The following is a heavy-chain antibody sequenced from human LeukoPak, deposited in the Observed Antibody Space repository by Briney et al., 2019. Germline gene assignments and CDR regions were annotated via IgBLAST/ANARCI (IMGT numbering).Heavy chain of an antibody. CDR1: GFTFSNYA. CDR2: ITSGGDT. J-gene: IGHJ4*02. D-gene: IGHD2-15*01. CDR3: AKCAAGGGSCYGWN. Sequence: GESLKISCATSGFTFSNYAMTWVRQTPGKGLECVSAITSGGDTHYADSVKGRFTVSRDNSENTLYMQMNSLRAEDTAVYYCAKCAAGGGSCYGWNWGQGTLVTVSS. V-gene: IGHV3-23*01.